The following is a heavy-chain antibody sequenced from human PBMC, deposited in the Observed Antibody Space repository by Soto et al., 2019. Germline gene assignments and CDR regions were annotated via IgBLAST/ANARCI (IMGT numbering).Heavy chain of an antibody. V-gene: IGHV1-69*06. CDR1: GGTFNSYL. CDR2: IIPAFGTA. D-gene: IGHD2-2*01. Sequence: QVQLVQSGAEVKNPGSSVKVSCKTSGGTFNSYLIDWVRQAPGQGLEWMGGIIPAFGTAKYAQKFQGRVTITADKSTTTAYMELRTLTSEDTAVYYCARGLDQPPVGLYFDNWGQGTLVTVSS. J-gene: IGHJ4*02. CDR3: ARGLDQPPVGLYFDN.